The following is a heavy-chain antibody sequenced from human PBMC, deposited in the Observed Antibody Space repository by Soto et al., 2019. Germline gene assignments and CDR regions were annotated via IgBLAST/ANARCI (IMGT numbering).Heavy chain of an antibody. CDR2: ISSSSSTI. V-gene: IGHV3-48*02. J-gene: IGHJ3*02. CDR1: GFTLRSYS. Sequence: EVQVVESGGGLVQPGGSLRLSCAASGFTLRSYSMNWVRQAPGKGLEWVSYISSSSSTIYYADSVEGRFTISRDNAKNSLFLQMNSLRDEDTAVYYCARELCPNGVCYLHVFDIWGQGTMVTVSS. D-gene: IGHD2-8*01. CDR3: ARELCPNGVCYLHVFDI.